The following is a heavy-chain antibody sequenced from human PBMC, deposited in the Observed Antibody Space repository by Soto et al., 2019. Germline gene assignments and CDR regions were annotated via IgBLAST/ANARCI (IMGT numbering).Heavy chain of an antibody. CDR2: IISGGTRV. CDR1: GFTFSNDW. J-gene: IGHJ6*02. Sequence: LRLSCAASGFTFSNDWMNWVRQGPGKGLEWVSRIISGGTRVTYADSVKGRFTIARDNAKNTLYLEMHSLTAEDTAVYYCARERTSKGGMDVWGQGTTVTVSS. CDR3: ARERTSKGGMDV. V-gene: IGHV3-74*01.